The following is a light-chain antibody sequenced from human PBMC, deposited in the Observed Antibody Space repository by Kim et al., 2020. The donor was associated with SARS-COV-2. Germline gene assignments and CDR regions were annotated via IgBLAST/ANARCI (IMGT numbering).Light chain of an antibody. J-gene: IGKJ1*01. CDR2: DAS. CDR1: QSISNW. CDR3: QQYKTLT. Sequence: LSASVGDRVTMTWRASQSISNWLAWYQQKTGKAPKLRIYDASSLRSGVPSRFSGSGSGTEFTLTISNLQPDDFATLYCQQYKTLTFGQGTKVDIK. V-gene: IGKV1-5*01.